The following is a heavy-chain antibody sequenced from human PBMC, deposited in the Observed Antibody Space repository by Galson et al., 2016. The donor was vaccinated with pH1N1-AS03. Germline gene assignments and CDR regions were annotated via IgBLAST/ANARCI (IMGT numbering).Heavy chain of an antibody. CDR3: VRPSSGSFRY. V-gene: IGHV3-48*03. D-gene: IGHD1-26*01. Sequence: SLRLSCAASGFPFSGYEMNWVRQAPGKGLEWISYISYSGDTENYADSVKGRFSISSDNAKNSLYRQMSALRPEDTAFYYCVRPSSGSFRYWGPGTLVTASS. CDR1: GFPFSGYE. CDR2: ISYSGDTE. J-gene: IGHJ4*02.